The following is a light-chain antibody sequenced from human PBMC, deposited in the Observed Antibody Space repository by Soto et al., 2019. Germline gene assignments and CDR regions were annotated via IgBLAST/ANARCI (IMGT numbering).Light chain of an antibody. CDR1: FGSVSTTYY. CDR2: STN. J-gene: IGLJ3*02. Sequence: QTVVTQEPSFSVSPGGTVTLTCGLRFGSVSTTYYPSWHQQTPGQAPRTLIYSTNIRSSGVPDRFSGSILGNKAALTITGAQADDECDYYCVLYVGSGIWVFGGGTKLTVL. CDR3: VLYVGSGIWV. V-gene: IGLV8-61*01.